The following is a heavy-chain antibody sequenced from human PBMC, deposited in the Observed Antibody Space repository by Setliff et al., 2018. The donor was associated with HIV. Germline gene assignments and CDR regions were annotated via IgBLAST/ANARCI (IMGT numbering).Heavy chain of an antibody. J-gene: IGHJ4*02. Sequence: ASETLSLTCTVSGGSIRNYYWSWIRQSPGKGLEWIGYVFYNGDTAYNPSLKSRLTISVDTSKSQFSLKLTSVTAADTAVYYCARQMTIPGVAVTPVYYWGQGALFTVSS. CDR3: ARQMTIPGVAVTPVYY. CDR1: GGSIRNYY. CDR2: VFYNGDT. D-gene: IGHD3-3*01. V-gene: IGHV4-59*08.